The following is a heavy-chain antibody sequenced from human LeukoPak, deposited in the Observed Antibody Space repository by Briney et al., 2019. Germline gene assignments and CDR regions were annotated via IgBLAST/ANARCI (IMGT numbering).Heavy chain of an antibody. CDR3: ARVYSSSWPEDWFDP. J-gene: IGHJ5*02. Sequence: ASVKVSCKASGYTFTGYYMHWVRQAPGQGLEWMGWINPNSGGTNYAQKFQSRVTMTRDTSISTAYMDLSRLRSDDTAMYYCARVYSSSWPEDWFDPWGQGTLVTVSS. CDR1: GYTFTGYY. V-gene: IGHV1-2*02. CDR2: INPNSGGT. D-gene: IGHD6-13*01.